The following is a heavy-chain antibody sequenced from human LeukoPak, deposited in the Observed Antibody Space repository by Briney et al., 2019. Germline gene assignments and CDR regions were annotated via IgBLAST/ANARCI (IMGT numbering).Heavy chain of an antibody. CDR3: ARVGSLWFGESDY. V-gene: IGHV3-64*01. J-gene: IGHJ4*02. CDR2: ISSNGGST. Sequence: GGSLRLSCAASGFTLSSYAMHWVRQAPGKGLEYVSAISSNGGSTYYANSVKGRFTISRDNSKNTLYLQMGSLRAEDMAVYYCARVGSLWFGESDYWGQGTLVTVSS. D-gene: IGHD3-10*01. CDR1: GFTLSSYA.